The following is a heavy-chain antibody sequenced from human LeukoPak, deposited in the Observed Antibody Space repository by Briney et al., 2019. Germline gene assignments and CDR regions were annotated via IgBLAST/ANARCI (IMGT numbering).Heavy chain of an antibody. CDR2: INYNSETI. V-gene: IGHV3-48*01. J-gene: IGHJ4*02. D-gene: IGHD1-26*01. CDR3: ARDYRTKVGGTSHVFDH. CDR1: GFSFSLYS. Sequence: GGSLRLSCVASGFSFSLYSMTWVRQAPGKGLDWVSYINYNSETIKYADSVKGRFTISRDNAKNSLFLQMNSLRAEDTAVYYCARDYRTKVGGTSHVFDHAGQGTLVTVSS.